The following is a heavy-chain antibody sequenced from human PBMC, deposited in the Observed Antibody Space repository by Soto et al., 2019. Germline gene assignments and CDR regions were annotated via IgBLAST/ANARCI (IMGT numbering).Heavy chain of an antibody. CDR2: IIPIFGTA. Sequence: ASVQVSCKASGGTFSSYAISWVRQAPGQGLEWMGGIIPIFGTANYARKFQGRVTITADESTSTAYMELSSLRSEDTAVYYCARTYYYDSSGYFNWFDPWGQGTLVTVSS. D-gene: IGHD3-22*01. J-gene: IGHJ5*02. V-gene: IGHV1-69*13. CDR3: ARTYYYDSSGYFNWFDP. CDR1: GGTFSSYA.